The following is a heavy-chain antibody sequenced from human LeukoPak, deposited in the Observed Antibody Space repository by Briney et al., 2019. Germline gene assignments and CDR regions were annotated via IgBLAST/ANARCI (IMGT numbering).Heavy chain of an antibody. V-gene: IGHV4-39*01. Sequence: PSETLSLTCTVSGGSISSSSYYWGWIRQPPGKGLEWIGSIYYSGSTYYNPSLKSRVTISVDTSKNQFSLKLSSVTAADTAVYYCARHTDTAMVTHDYFDYWGQGTLVTVSS. CDR3: ARHTDTAMVTHDYFDY. CDR1: GGSISSSSYY. D-gene: IGHD5-18*01. J-gene: IGHJ4*02. CDR2: IYYSGST.